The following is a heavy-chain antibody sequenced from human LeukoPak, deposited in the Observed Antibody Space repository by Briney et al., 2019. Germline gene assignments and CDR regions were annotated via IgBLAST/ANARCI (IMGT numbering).Heavy chain of an antibody. CDR2: IYYSGTT. D-gene: IGHD6-13*01. J-gene: IGHJ2*01. CDR1: GVSISSSNYY. Sequence: SETLSFTCTVSGVSISSSNYYWAWIRQPPGKGLEWFANIYYSGTTYYNPSLKSRVTISVDPSENQFSLKLTSVTAADTAVYYCARVYYSRSYDYWYFDLWGRGTLVTVSS. CDR3: ARVYYSRSYDYWYFDL. V-gene: IGHV4-39*01.